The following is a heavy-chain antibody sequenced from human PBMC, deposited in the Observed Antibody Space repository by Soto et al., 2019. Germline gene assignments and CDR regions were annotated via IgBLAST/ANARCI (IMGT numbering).Heavy chain of an antibody. CDR3: ARDRVVGATTLGHSYYYYGMDV. CDR2: IYYSGST. D-gene: IGHD1-26*01. J-gene: IGHJ6*02. Sequence: SETLSLTCTVSGGSISSYCWSWIRQPQGKGLEWIGYIYYSGSTYYNPSLKSRVTISVDTSKNQFSLKLSSVTAADTAVYYCARDRVVGATTLGHSYYYYGMDVWGQGTTVTVSS. V-gene: IGHV4-59*12. CDR1: GGSISSYC.